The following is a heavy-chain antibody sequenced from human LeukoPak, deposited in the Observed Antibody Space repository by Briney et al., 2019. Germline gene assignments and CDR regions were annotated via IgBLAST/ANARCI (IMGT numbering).Heavy chain of an antibody. V-gene: IGHV4-4*07. CDR1: RGSISSYY. D-gene: IGHD1-26*01. Sequence: SETLSLTCTVSRGSISSYYWRWIRQPAGKGLEGIGRIYTSGSTNHNPSLKSRVTMSVDTSKNQFSLKLSSVTAAATAVYYCARGVGATLLFDYWGQGTLVTVSS. CDR3: ARGVGATLLFDY. J-gene: IGHJ4*02. CDR2: IYTSGST.